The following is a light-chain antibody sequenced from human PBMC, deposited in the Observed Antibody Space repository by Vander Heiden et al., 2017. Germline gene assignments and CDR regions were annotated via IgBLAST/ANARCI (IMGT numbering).Light chain of an antibody. V-gene: IGKV2-30*01. Sequence: DVAMTQSRLHPPGIHGQAASTPCRSSQSLLYSDGNTYLNWFQQRPGQSPRRLIYTVSNRDAGVPDRFSGSGSGTDFTLRISRVEAEDVGVYYCMQSTHWPLTFGQRTKVEIK. CDR1: QSLLYSDGNTY. J-gene: IGKJ1*01. CDR3: MQSTHWPLT. CDR2: TVS.